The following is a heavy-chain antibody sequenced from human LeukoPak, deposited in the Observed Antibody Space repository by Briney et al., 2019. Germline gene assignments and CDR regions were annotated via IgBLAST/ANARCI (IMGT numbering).Heavy chain of an antibody. D-gene: IGHD1-1*01. CDR2: INPGDSNT. Sequence: GESLKISCKGSGYSFTTYWIAWVRQMPGKGLEWMGIINPGDSNTKYGPSVQGQVTISVDKSIGTAYLQWNSLKASDTAIYYCARKNRTPLRHNWFDSWGQGTLVTVSS. CDR1: GYSFTTYW. CDR3: ARKNRTPLRHNWFDS. V-gene: IGHV5-51*01. J-gene: IGHJ5*01.